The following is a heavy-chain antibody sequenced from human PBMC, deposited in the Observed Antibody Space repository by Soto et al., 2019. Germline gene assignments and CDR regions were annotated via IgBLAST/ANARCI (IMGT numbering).Heavy chain of an antibody. J-gene: IGHJ6*02. CDR1: GGSISSYY. Sequence: ETLSLTCTVSGGSISSYYWSWIRQPPGKGLEWIGYIYYSGSTNYNPSLKSRVTISVDTSKNQFSLKLSSVTAADTAVYYCAREMGRGGRNGMDVWGQGTTVTVSS. CDR2: IYYSGST. V-gene: IGHV4-59*01. D-gene: IGHD2-8*01. CDR3: AREMGRGGRNGMDV.